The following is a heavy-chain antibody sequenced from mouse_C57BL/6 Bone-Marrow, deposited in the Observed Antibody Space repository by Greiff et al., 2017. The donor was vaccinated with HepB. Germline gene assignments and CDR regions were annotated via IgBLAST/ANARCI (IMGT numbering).Heavy chain of an antibody. CDR3: TTDLLGFAY. V-gene: IGHV14-4*01. Sequence: EVQLQQSGAELVRPGASVKLSCTASGFNIKDDYMHWVKQRPEQGLEWIGWIDPENGDTEYASKFQGKATITADTSSNTAYLQLSSLTSEDTAVYYCTTDLLGFAYWGQGTLVTVSA. D-gene: IGHD2-1*01. CDR1: GFNIKDDY. CDR2: IDPENGDT. J-gene: IGHJ3*01.